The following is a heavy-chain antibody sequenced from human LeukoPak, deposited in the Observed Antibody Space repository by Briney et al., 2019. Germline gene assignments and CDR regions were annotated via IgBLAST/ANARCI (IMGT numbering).Heavy chain of an antibody. CDR1: GFTFSSYS. CDR2: ISSSSSYI. D-gene: IGHD3-22*01. J-gene: IGHJ4*02. V-gene: IGHV3-21*01. Sequence: GGSLRLSCAASGFTFSSYSMNWVRQAPGKGLEWVSSISSSSSYIYYADSVKGRFTISRDNAKNSLYLQMNSLRAEDTAVCYCARTRETYYYDSSGYYYEDYFDYWGQGTLVTVSS. CDR3: ARTRETYYYDSSGYYYEDYFDY.